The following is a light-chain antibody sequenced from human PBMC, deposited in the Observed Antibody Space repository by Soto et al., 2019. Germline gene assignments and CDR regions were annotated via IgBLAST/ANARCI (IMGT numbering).Light chain of an antibody. CDR1: SGHSNYA. V-gene: IGLV4-69*01. CDR3: QTWGTGIHWV. J-gene: IGLJ3*02. CDR2: LNSDGSH. Sequence: QAVVTQSPSASASLGASVKLTCTLSSGHSNYAIAWHQQQSEKGPRYLMKLNSDGSHNKGDGIPDRFSGSSSGAERYLTISSLQSEDEADYYCQTWGTGIHWVFGGGTKLTVL.